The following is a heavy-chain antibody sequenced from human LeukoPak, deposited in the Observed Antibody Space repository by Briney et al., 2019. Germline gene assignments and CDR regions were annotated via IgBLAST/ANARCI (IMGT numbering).Heavy chain of an antibody. CDR2: INPNSGGT. J-gene: IGHJ5*02. CDR1: GYTFTGYY. CDR3: ARDRDRYNWDDINWFDP. V-gene: IGHV1-2*02. D-gene: IGHD1-20*01. Sequence: ASVKVSCKASGYTFTGYYMHWVRQAPGQGLEWMGWINPNSGGTNYAQKFQGRVTMTRDTSISTAYMELSRLRSDDTAVYYCARDRDRYNWDDINWFDPWGQGTLVTVSS.